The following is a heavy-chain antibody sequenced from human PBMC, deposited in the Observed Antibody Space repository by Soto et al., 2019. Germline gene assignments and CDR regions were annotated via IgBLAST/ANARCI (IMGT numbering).Heavy chain of an antibody. D-gene: IGHD1-1*01. CDR3: TRWNGCGDS. Sequence: EVQLLESGGGSVQPGGSLKLSCGVSGFSIPDYGVTWVRQPPGKGLEWVSGFTGGHGKTFYADSVRGRFTLSREDYRNTVYLPMDSLRVEDTAVYYCTRWNGCGDSWGQGTLVTVAS. V-gene: IGHV3-23*01. CDR2: FTGGHGKT. CDR1: GFSIPDYG. J-gene: IGHJ4*02.